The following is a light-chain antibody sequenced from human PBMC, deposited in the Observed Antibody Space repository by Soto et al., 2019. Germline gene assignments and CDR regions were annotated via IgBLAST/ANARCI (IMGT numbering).Light chain of an antibody. V-gene: IGLV2-14*01. CDR2: DVS. CDR3: NSYTSSNTYV. CDR1: SSDIGAYNY. J-gene: IGLJ1*01. Sequence: QSALTQPASVSGSPGQSITISCTGTSSDIGAYNYVSWYQQHPGKVPKLMIHDVSNRPSGVSNRFSGSKSGNTASLTISGLQAEDEADYYCNSYTSSNTYVFGTGTKVTVL.